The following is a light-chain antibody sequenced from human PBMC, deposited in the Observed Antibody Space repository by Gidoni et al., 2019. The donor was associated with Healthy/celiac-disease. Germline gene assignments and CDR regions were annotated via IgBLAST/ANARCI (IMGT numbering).Light chain of an antibody. Sequence: IQMTPSPSSLSASVGDRVTITCRASQSISSYLNWYQQKPGKAPQLLIYAASSLQSGVPSRFSGSGSWTDFTLTISSLQPEDFATYYCQQSYSTPRTFGGGTKVEIK. CDR2: AAS. CDR1: QSISSY. J-gene: IGKJ4*01. CDR3: QQSYSTPRT. V-gene: IGKV1-39*01.